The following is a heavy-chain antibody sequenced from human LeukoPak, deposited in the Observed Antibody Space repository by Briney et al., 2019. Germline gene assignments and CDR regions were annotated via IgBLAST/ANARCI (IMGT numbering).Heavy chain of an antibody. J-gene: IGHJ4*02. Sequence: GGSLRLSCAASGFTFSSYWMSWVRQAPGKGLEWVANIKQDGSEKNYVDSVKGRFTISRDNAKNSLYLQMNSLRAEDTAVYYCARGYYDSSGYYLFDYWGQGTLVTVSS. CDR3: ARGYYDSSGYYLFDY. CDR2: IKQDGSEK. V-gene: IGHV3-7*01. D-gene: IGHD3-22*01. CDR1: GFTFSSYW.